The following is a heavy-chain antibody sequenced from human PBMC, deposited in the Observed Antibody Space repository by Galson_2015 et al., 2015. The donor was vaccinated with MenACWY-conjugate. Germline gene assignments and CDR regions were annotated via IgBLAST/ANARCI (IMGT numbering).Heavy chain of an antibody. CDR2: IYWDDEK. J-gene: IGHJ3*01. CDR1: GFSLSTNKMG. V-gene: IGHV2-5*02. D-gene: IGHD7-27*01. CDR3: AHRRHWGLREKPDAFDV. Sequence: PALVKPTQTLTLTCTFSGFSLSTNKMGVGWIRQPPGKALEWLALIYWDDEKHYNPSLKSRPAITKDTSKNQAVLTLTNMDPVDTGTYYCAHRRHWGLREKPDAFDVWGQGTLVTVSS.